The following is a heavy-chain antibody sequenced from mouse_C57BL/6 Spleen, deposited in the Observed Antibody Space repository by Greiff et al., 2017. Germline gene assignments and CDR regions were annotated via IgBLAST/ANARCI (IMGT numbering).Heavy chain of an antibody. CDR3: ARGEAYYYAMDY. J-gene: IGHJ4*01. CDR2: ISYDGSN. V-gene: IGHV3-6*01. CDR1: GYSITSGYY. Sequence: EVKLVESGPGLVKPSQSLSLTCSVTGYSITSGYYWNWIRQFPGNKLEWMGYISYDGSNNYNPSLKNRISITRDTSKNQFFLKLNSVTTEDTATYYCARGEAYYYAMDYWGQGTSVTVSS.